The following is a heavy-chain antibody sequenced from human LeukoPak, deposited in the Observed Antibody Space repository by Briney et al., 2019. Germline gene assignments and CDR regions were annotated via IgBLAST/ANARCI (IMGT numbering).Heavy chain of an antibody. V-gene: IGHV3-48*01. CDR1: GFTFSSYS. D-gene: IGHD3-10*01. Sequence: PGGSLRLSCAASGFTFSSYSMNWVRQAPGKGLERVSYISSSSSTIYYADSVKGRFTISRDNAKNSLYLQMNSLRAEDTAVYYCARDGAMVRGVIITFLDYWGQGTLVTVSS. CDR2: ISSSSSTI. CDR3: ARDGAMVRGVIITFLDY. J-gene: IGHJ4*02.